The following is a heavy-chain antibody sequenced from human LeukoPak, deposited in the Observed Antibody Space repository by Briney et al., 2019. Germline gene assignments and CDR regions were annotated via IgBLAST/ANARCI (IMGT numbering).Heavy chain of an antibody. D-gene: IGHD5-18*01. J-gene: IGHJ4*02. CDR1: GFAFSNHW. CDR2: IWYDGSNK. Sequence: GGSLRLSCAASGFAFSNHWLHWVRQAPGKGLEWVSLIWYDGSNKYYADSVKGRFTISRDNSKNTLNLQMNSLRAEDTALYYCARDRAMVVGSSWYYDYWGQGTLVTVSS. V-gene: IGHV3-33*08. CDR3: ARDRAMVVGSSWYYDY.